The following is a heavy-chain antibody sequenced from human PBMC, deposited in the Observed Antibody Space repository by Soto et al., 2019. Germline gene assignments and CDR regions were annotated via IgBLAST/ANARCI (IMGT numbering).Heavy chain of an antibody. D-gene: IGHD5-12*01. J-gene: IGHJ4*02. V-gene: IGHV1-46*03. CDR3: VREVGYGVATDGQTDY. CDR2: ISPSGGST. Sequence: QVQLVQSGAEVKKPGASVKVSCKATGYIFTSYYIQWGRQAPGQGPEWMGLISPSGGSTNHAQKFQGRLTMTRDTSTSTVYMELSSLKSEDTAVYYCVREVGYGVATDGQTDYWGQGTLVTVSS. CDR1: GYIFTSYY.